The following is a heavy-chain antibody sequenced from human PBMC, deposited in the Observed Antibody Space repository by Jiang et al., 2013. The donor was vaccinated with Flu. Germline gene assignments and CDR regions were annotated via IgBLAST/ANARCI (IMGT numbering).Heavy chain of an antibody. J-gene: IGHJ4*02. CDR3: ATCSGGSCYSPDY. CDR2: INAGNGNT. D-gene: IGHD2-15*01. V-gene: IGHV1-3*01. Sequence: GAEVKKPGASVKVSCKASGYTFTSYAMHWVRQAPGQRLEWMGWINAGNGNTKYSQKFQGRVTITRDTSASTAYMELSSLRSEDTAVYYCATCSGGSCYSPDYWGQGTLVTVSS. CDR1: GYTFTSYA.